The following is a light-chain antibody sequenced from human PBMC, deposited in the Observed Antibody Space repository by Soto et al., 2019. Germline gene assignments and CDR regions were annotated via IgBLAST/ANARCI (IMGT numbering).Light chain of an antibody. Sequence: DIQMTQSPSTLSASVGDRVTITCRASQSISTWLAWYQQEPGKALKLLIHKASSLQSGVPSRFSGSGSGTDFPLTISSLNPDDFGTYSSKQYNGYSPTSGKGTGVETK. CDR2: KAS. V-gene: IGKV1-5*03. CDR1: QSISTW. CDR3: KQYNGYSPT. J-gene: IGKJ1*01.